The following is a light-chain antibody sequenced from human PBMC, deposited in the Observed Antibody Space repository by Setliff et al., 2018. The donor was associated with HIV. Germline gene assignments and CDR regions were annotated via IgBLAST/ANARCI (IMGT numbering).Light chain of an antibody. J-gene: IGLJ1*01. Sequence: QSVLTQPPSVSAAPGQKVTISCSGSSSNIGKNYVSWYQQLPGTAPKLLIYENDKRPAGIPDRFSGSKSGTSATLGITGLQTGYEADYYCGSWDSSLSAFYVFGTGTKVTVL. CDR3: GSWDSSLSAFYV. CDR1: SSNIGKNY. V-gene: IGLV1-51*02. CDR2: END.